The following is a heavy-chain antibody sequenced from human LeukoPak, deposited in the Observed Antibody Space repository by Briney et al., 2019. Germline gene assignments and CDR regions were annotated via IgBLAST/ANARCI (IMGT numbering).Heavy chain of an antibody. V-gene: IGHV3-7*01. Sequence: GGSLRLSCAASGFTFSSYWMSWVRQAPGKGLEWVANIKQDGSEKYYVDSVKGRFTISRDNAKNSLYLQMNSLRAEDTAVYYCARDLELLAYCGGDCGQDYWDQGTLVTVSS. J-gene: IGHJ4*02. CDR2: IKQDGSEK. D-gene: IGHD2-21*02. CDR3: ARDLELLAYCGGDCGQDY. CDR1: GFTFSSYW.